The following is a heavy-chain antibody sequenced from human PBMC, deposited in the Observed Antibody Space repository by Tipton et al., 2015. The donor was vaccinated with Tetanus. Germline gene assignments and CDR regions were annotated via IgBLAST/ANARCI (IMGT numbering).Heavy chain of an antibody. CDR1: GGTFSNYA. V-gene: IGHV1-69*01. D-gene: IGHD1-14*01. Sequence: QSGAEVKKPGSSVKVSCKASGGTFSNYALSWVRQAPGQGLEWVGGITPIFGTTNSAPKFQGRVTITADESTNTAYMELSSLRSEDTAVYYCARAPNLISRAYDFWGQGTQITFSS. J-gene: IGHJ4*02. CDR3: ARAPNLISRAYDF. CDR2: ITPIFGTT.